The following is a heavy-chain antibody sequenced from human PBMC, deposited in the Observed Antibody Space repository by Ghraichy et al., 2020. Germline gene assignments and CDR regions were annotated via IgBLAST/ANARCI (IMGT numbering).Heavy chain of an antibody. J-gene: IGHJ4*02. CDR3: ASWSGSGYSDKYYLDF. CDR1: GYNFKDYC. V-gene: IGHV1-46*02. CDR2: INPSGATT. Sequence: KVSCKASGYNFKDYCMHWVRQAPGQGLEWMGIINPSGATTTYAQSFQGRVTFTTDTSTSTVYMDLSSLGSEDTAIYYCASWSGSGYSDKYYLDFWGQGTLVTVSS. D-gene: IGHD3-3*01.